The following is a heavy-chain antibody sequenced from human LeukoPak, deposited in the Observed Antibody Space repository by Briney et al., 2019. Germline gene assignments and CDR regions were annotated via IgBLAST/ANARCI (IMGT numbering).Heavy chain of an antibody. CDR1: GGSVSSGSYY. D-gene: IGHD5-24*01. V-gene: IGHV4-61*01. CDR2: IYYSGST. Sequence: SETLSLTCTVSGGSVSSGSYYWSWIRQPPGKGLEWIGYIYYSGSTNYNPSLKSRVTISVDTSKNQFSLKLNSVTATDTAVYYCARDGDGYNYFDHWGQGTLVTVSS. J-gene: IGHJ4*02. CDR3: ARDGDGYNYFDH.